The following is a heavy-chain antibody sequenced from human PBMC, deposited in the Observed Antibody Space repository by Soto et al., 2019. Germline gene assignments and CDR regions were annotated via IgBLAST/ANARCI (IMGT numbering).Heavy chain of an antibody. J-gene: IGHJ6*02. CDR2: IYYSGST. CDR1: GGSISSSSYY. D-gene: IGHD3-22*01. Sequence: QLQLQESGPGLVKPSETLSLTCTVSGGSISSSSYYWGWIRQPPGKGLEWIGSIYYSGSTYYNPSLKRRVTISVDTSKNQFPLKLSSVTAADTAVYYCARRLYYDSSGFEGGGMDVWGQGTTVTVSS. CDR3: ARRLYYDSSGFEGGGMDV. V-gene: IGHV4-39*01.